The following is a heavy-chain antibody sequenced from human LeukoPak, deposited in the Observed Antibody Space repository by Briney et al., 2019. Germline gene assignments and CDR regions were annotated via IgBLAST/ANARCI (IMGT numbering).Heavy chain of an antibody. CDR2: IKQDGGEK. CDR1: GFTFSSFW. CDR3: AREGDISVITYAY. Sequence: PGGSLRLSCAASGFTFSSFWMNWLRQAQGKGLEWVANIKQDGGEKYYADSVKGRFTISRDNAKNSLFLQMNSLRAEDTAVYYCAREGDISVITYAYWGQGTLVTVSS. D-gene: IGHD5-12*01. J-gene: IGHJ4*02. V-gene: IGHV3-7*01.